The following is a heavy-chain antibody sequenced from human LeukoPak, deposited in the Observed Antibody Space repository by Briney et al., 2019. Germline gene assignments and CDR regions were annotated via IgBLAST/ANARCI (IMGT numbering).Heavy chain of an antibody. V-gene: IGHV3-74*01. CDR1: GFTFSSYW. J-gene: IGHJ4*02. CDR2: ISGDGRNI. D-gene: IGHD3-10*01. CDR3: AKGNVLLFG. Sequence: GGSLRLSCVASGFTFSSYWMHWVRQDPRKGLVWVSRISGDGRNINYADSVRGRFTISRDNAKNTLYLQMNTLRVEDTAVYYCAKGNVLLFGWGQGTLVTVSS.